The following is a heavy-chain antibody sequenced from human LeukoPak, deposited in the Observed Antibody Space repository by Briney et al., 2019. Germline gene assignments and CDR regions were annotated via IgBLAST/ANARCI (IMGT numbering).Heavy chain of an antibody. V-gene: IGHV3-53*04. CDR3: ARLYGTFLEWSPYFDC. D-gene: IGHD3-3*02. CDR2: IYSGGST. J-gene: IGHJ4*02. Sequence: RGSLRLSCAASGFTVSSNFMSWVRQAPGKGLEWVSVIYSGGSTYYADSVKGRFTISRHNSKNTLYLQMNSLRAEDTAVYYCARLYGTFLEWSPYFDCWGQGTLVTVSS. CDR1: GFTVSSNF.